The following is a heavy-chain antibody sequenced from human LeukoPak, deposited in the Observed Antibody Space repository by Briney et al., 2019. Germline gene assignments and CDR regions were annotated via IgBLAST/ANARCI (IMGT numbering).Heavy chain of an antibody. CDR3: ARDASRIAVAGCLEY. CDR2: ISGSGGST. V-gene: IGHV3-23*01. Sequence: GGSLRLSCAASGFTSSSYAMSWVRQAPGKGLEWVSAISGSGGSTYYADSVKGRFTISRDNSKNTLYLQMNSLRAEDTAVYYCARDASRIAVAGCLEYWGQGTLVTVSS. CDR1: GFTSSSYA. J-gene: IGHJ4*02. D-gene: IGHD6-19*01.